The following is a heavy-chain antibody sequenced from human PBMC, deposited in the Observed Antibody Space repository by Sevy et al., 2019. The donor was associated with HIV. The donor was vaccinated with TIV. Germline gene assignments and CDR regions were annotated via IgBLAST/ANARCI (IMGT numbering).Heavy chain of an antibody. CDR3: ARVTMVRGVGYYYYGMDV. CDR1: GYTFTSYD. V-gene: IGHV1-8*01. D-gene: IGHD3-10*01. CDR2: MNPNSGNT. J-gene: IGHJ6*02. Sequence: ASVKVSCKASGYTFTSYDINWVRQATGQGLEWMGWMNPNSGNTGYAQKFQGRVTMTRNTSISTAYMERGSLRSEDTAVYYCARVTMVRGVGYYYYGMDVWGQGTTVTVSS.